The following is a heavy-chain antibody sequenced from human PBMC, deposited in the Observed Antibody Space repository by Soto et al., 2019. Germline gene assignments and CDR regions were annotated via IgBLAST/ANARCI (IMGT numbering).Heavy chain of an antibody. Sequence: QVQLVESGGGVVQPGRSLRLSCAASGFTFSSYGMHWVRQAPGKGLEWVAVIWYDGSNKYYADSVKGRFTISRDNSKNTLYLQMNSLRAEDTAVYYCARDLRSGRAAAGTRAPFDYWGQGTLVTVSS. CDR3: ARDLRSGRAAAGTRAPFDY. V-gene: IGHV3-33*01. CDR2: IWYDGSNK. CDR1: GFTFSSYG. D-gene: IGHD6-13*01. J-gene: IGHJ4*02.